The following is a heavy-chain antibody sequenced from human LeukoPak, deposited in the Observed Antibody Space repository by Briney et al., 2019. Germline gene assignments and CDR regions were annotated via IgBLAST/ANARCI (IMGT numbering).Heavy chain of an antibody. CDR1: GASISSYY. CDR3: ARGRFLDAFDI. Sequence: SETLSLTCTVSGASISSYYWSWIRQPPGKGLEWIGDIYYRGSTNYKPSLKSRVTISVDTSKNQFSLKLSSVTAADTAVYYCARGRFLDAFDIWGQGTMVTVSS. V-gene: IGHV4-59*01. CDR2: IYYRGST. J-gene: IGHJ3*02. D-gene: IGHD3-3*01.